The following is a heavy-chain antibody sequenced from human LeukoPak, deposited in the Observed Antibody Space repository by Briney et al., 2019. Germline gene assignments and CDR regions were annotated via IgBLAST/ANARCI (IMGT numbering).Heavy chain of an antibody. CDR2: ISASGGST. CDR3: AKDRTGSGTPYNYYGMDV. J-gene: IGHJ6*02. Sequence: PGGSLRLSCAASGFTISSYAMSWVRQAPGKGLEWVSAISASGGSTYYADSVKGRFTIPRDNSKNTLYLQMNSLRAEDTAVYYCAKDRTGSGTPYNYYGMDVWGQGTTVTVSS. D-gene: IGHD2-8*02. V-gene: IGHV3-23*01. CDR1: GFTISSYA.